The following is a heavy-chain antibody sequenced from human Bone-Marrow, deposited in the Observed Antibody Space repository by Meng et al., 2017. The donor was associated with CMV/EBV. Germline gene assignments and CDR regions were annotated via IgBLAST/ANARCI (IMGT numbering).Heavy chain of an antibody. J-gene: IGHJ6*02. CDR2: IYSGGSST. CDR3: AKDKGEDYYYGMDV. D-gene: IGHD2-21*01. Sequence: GGSLRLSCAASGFTFSSYAMSWVRQAPGKGLEWVSVIYSGGSSTYYADSVKGRFTISRDNSKNTLYLQMNSLRAEDTAVCYCAKDKGEDYYYGMDVWGQGTTVTVSS. V-gene: IGHV3-23*03. CDR1: GFTFSSYA.